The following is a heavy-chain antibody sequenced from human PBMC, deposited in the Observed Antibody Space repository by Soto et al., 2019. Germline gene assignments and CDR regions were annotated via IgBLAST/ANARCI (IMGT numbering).Heavy chain of an antibody. J-gene: IGHJ4*02. Sequence: GGSLRLSCAASGFTFSNAWMSWVRQAPGKGLEWVGRIKSKTDGGTIDYAAPVKGRFTISRDDSTNTLYLQMNSLKTEDTAVYYCTTSYCSSTSCYVWGQGTLVTVSS. CDR2: IKSKTDGGTI. CDR3: TTSYCSSTSCYV. D-gene: IGHD2-2*01. CDR1: GFTFSNAW. V-gene: IGHV3-15*01.